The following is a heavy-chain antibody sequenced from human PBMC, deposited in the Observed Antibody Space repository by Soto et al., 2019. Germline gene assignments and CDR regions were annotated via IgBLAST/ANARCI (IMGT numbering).Heavy chain of an antibody. CDR3: ARDGGYTMIVVGRTRYGMDV. V-gene: IGHV3-48*03. Sequence: PGWSLRLSCASSVFTFISYEMKWVRQAPGKGLEWVSYISSSGSTIYYADSVKGRFTISRDNAKNSLYLQMNSLRAEDTAVYYCARDGGYTMIVVGRTRYGMDVWGQGTTVTVSS. CDR2: ISSSGSTI. J-gene: IGHJ6*02. CDR1: VFTFISYE. D-gene: IGHD3-22*01.